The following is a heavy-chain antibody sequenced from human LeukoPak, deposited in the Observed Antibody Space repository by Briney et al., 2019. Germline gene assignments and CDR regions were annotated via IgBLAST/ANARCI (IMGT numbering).Heavy chain of an antibody. CDR2: ISSNGGST. D-gene: IGHD6-19*01. J-gene: IGHJ4*02. Sequence: PGGSLRLSCSASGFTFSGYAMHWVRQAPGKGLEYVSAISSNGGSTYYADSVKGRFTISRDNSKNTLYLQMSSLRAEDTAVYYCARYSSGWYYYWGQGTLVTVSS. CDR1: GFTFSGYA. V-gene: IGHV3-64D*06. CDR3: ARYSSGWYYY.